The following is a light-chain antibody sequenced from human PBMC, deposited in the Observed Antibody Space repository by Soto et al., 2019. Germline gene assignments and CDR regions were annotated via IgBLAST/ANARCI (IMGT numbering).Light chain of an antibody. V-gene: IGKV3-15*01. J-gene: IGKJ4*01. CDR3: QQYNNWPPLT. CDR2: GAS. CDR1: QSVSSN. Sequence: EIVMTQSPATLSVSPGERATLSCRASQSVSSNLARYQQKPGQAPRLLIYGASTRATGIPARFSGSGSGTEFTLTISSLQSEDFAVYYCQQYNNWPPLTFGGGTKVELK.